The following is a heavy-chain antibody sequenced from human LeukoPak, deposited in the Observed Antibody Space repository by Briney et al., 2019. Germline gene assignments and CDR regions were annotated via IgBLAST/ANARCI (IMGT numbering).Heavy chain of an antibody. V-gene: IGHV3-7*01. CDR3: ARSWDWGSPFDY. CDR2: IKQDGSEK. J-gene: IGHJ4*02. D-gene: IGHD7-27*01. Sequence: PGGSLRLSCAASGFSFGDFGMSWVRQAPGKGLEWVANIKQDGSEKYYVDSVKGRFTISRDNAKNSLYLQMNSLRAEDTAVYYCARSWDWGSPFDYWGQGTLVTVSS. CDR1: GFSFGDFG.